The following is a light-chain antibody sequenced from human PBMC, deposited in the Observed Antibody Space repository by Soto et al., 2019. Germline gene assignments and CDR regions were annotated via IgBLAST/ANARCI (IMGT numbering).Light chain of an antibody. V-gene: IGKV3-20*01. Sequence: EIVLTQSPGTLSLSPGERATLSCRASQSVSSRDLAWYQQKPGQGPRLLIYGASSRATGIPDRFSGSGSGTDFTLTISRLEPEDCAVYYCQQYGITPFTFGPGTKVDIK. CDR1: QSVSSRD. CDR3: QQYGITPFT. CDR2: GAS. J-gene: IGKJ3*01.